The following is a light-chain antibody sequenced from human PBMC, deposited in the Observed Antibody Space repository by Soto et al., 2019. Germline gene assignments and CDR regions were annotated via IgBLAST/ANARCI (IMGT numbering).Light chain of an antibody. CDR1: SSDVGGSNY. Sequence: QSVLTQPASVSGSPGQSITISCTGTSSDVGGSNYVSWYQPYPGKAPNLMIYDVSNRPSGVSNRFSGSKSGNTASLTISGLQAEDEDDYYCSSYTSSSAVVFGGGTKLTVL. J-gene: IGLJ3*02. CDR3: SSYTSSSAVV. V-gene: IGLV2-14*01. CDR2: DVS.